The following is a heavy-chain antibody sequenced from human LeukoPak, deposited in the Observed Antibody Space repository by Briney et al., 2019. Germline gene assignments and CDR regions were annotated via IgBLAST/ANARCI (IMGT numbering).Heavy chain of an antibody. J-gene: IGHJ4*02. D-gene: IGHD3-22*01. CDR2: IFHGRT. CDR1: GASVSSTEYY. V-gene: IGHV4-30-4*01. Sequence: PSETLSLACTVSGASVSSTEYYWSWVRQPPGKGLEWIGYIFHGRTFYSPSLKSRAAISVDTSKNRFTLRLTSVTAADTAVYFCASAVDYYYDSSGFRHWGQGTLVPVSS. CDR3: ASAVDYYYDSSGFRH.